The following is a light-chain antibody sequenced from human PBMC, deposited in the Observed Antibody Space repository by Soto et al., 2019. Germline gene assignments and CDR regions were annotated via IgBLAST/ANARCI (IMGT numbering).Light chain of an antibody. J-gene: IGKJ2*01. CDR3: MQALQTPLYT. Sequence: DIVMTQSPLSLPVTPGEPASISCRSSQSLLHGNGYNYLDWYLQKPGQSPRLLIYLGSNRASGVPDRFSGSGSGTDFTLKISRVEAEDVGIYYCMQALQTPLYTFGQGTKLEIK. V-gene: IGKV2-28*01. CDR1: QSLLHGNGYNY. CDR2: LGS.